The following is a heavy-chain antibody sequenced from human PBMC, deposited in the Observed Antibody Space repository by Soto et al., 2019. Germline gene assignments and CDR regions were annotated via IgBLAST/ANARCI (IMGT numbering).Heavy chain of an antibody. CDR2: VYSSGNP. J-gene: IGHJ4*02. CDR1: GGSIFSTTSYY. V-gene: IGHV4-39*01. CDR3: ARHGTVSPGRVLHRAFDD. Sequence: PSETLSLTRTVSGGSIFSTTSYYWGWIRQPPGKGLEWLGTVYSSGNPDYNPSLESRVTISVDTSNNQFSLRLTSVTAADTGLYYCARHGTVSPGRVLHRAFDDWGQGILVTVSS. D-gene: IGHD1-1*01.